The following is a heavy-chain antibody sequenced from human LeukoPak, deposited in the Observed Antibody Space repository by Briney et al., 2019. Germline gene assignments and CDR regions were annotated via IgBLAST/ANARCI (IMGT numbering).Heavy chain of an antibody. CDR2: IYYSGST. J-gene: IGHJ4*02. CDR3: ASESIAARSGDY. CDR1: GGSISSSSYY. Sequence: SETLSLTCTVSGGSISSSSYYWGWIRQPPGKGLEWIGYIYYSGSTYYNPSLKSRVTISVDTSKNQFSLKLSSVTAADTAVYYCASESIAARSGDYWGQGTLVTVSS. D-gene: IGHD6-6*01. V-gene: IGHV4-30-4*08.